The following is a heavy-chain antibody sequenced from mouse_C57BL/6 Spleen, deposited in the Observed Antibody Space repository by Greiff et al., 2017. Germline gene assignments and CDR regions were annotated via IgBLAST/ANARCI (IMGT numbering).Heavy chain of an antibody. D-gene: IGHD2-4*01. CDR2: IRNKANGYTT. V-gene: IGHV7-3*01. J-gene: IGHJ4*01. CDR3: ARYIYYDYDGGYAMDY. CDR1: GFTFTDYY. Sequence: EVQLQESGGGLVQPGGSLSLSCAASGFTFTDYYMSWVRQPPGKALEWLGFIRNKANGYTTEYSASVKGRFTISRDNSQSILYLQMNALRAEDSATYYCARYIYYDYDGGYAMDYWGQGTSVTVSS.